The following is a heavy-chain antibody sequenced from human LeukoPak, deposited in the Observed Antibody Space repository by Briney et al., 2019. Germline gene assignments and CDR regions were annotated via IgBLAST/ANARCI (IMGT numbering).Heavy chain of an antibody. Sequence: PGRSLRLSCAASGFTFDDYAMHWVRQAPGKGLEWVSGISWNSGSIGYADSVKVRFTISRDNSKNTLYLQMNSLRAEDTAVYYCAKWSYYYYDSSGYPVPPDYWGQGTLVTVSS. CDR3: AKWSYYYYDSSGYPVPPDY. J-gene: IGHJ4*02. CDR2: ISWNSGSI. CDR1: GFTFDDYA. V-gene: IGHV3-9*01. D-gene: IGHD3-22*01.